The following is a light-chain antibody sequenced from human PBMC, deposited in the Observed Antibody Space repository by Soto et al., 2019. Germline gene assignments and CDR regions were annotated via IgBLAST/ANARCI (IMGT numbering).Light chain of an antibody. Sequence: QSVLTQPPSVSAAPGQKVTISCSGSSSNIGNNYLSWYQQLPGTAPKLLIYENNKRPSGIPDRFSGSKYGTSATLGITGLQTGEEADYYCETWDRSLSAGVFGTGTKQTVL. J-gene: IGLJ1*01. V-gene: IGLV1-51*02. CDR1: SSNIGNNY. CDR3: ETWDRSLSAGV. CDR2: ENN.